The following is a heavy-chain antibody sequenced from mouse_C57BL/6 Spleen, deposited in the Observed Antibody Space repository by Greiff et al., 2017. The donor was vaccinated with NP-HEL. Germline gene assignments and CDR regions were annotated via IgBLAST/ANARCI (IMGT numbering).Heavy chain of an antibody. D-gene: IGHD1-1*01. Sequence: EVQLVESGGGLVQPGGSMKLSCVASGFTFSNYWMNWVRQSPEKGLEWVAQIRLKSDNYATHYAVSVKGRFTISSDDSKSNVYLQMNNLRAEDTGIYYCAGYDGSSWFAYWGQGTLVTVSA. J-gene: IGHJ3*01. CDR1: GFTFSNYW. V-gene: IGHV6-3*01. CDR3: AGYDGSSWFAY. CDR2: IRLKSDNYAT.